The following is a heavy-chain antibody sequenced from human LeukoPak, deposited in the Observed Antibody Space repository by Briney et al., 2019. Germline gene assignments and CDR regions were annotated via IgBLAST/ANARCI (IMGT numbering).Heavy chain of an antibody. CDR3: ARHMSWRELLRPDY. Sequence: KCGESLKISCKGSGYSFTSYWVGWVRQMPGKGLEWMGIIYPGDSDTRYSPSFQGQVTISADKSISTAYLQWSSLKASDTAMYYCARHMSWRELLRPDYWGQGTLVTVSS. CDR1: GYSFTSYW. J-gene: IGHJ4*02. D-gene: IGHD1-26*01. V-gene: IGHV5-51*01. CDR2: IYPGDSDT.